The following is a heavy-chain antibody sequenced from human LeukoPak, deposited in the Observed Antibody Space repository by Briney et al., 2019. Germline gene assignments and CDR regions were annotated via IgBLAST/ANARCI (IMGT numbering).Heavy chain of an antibody. CDR3: ARDQGYYYMDV. V-gene: IGHV1-18*01. CDR1: GFTFSSFG. J-gene: IGHJ6*03. CDR2: ISAYNGNT. Sequence: GGSLRLSCAASGFTFSSFGISWVRQAPGQGLEWMGWISAYNGNTNYAQKLQGRVTMTTDTSTSTAYMELRSLRSDDTAVYYCARDQGYYYMDVWGKGTTVTISS.